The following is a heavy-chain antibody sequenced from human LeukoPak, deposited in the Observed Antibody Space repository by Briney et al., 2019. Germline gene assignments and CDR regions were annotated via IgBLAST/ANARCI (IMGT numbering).Heavy chain of an antibody. V-gene: IGHV3-49*04. CDR1: GFTFGDYA. J-gene: IGHJ4*02. CDR3: TTYLGVMDLSYLQY. D-gene: IGHD3-10*01. Sequence: GGSLRLSCTASGFTFGDYAMDWVRQAPGKGLEWVGFIRSKTYGGTTEYAASVKGRFTISRDDSKSIAYLQMNSLKTEDTAVYYCTTYLGVMDLSYLQYWGQGTLVTVSS. CDR2: IRSKTYGGTT.